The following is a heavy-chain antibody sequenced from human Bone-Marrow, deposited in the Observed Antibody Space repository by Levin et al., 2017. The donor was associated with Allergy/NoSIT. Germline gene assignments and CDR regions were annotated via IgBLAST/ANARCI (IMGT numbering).Heavy chain of an antibody. CDR1: GFAFYSYA. CDR3: AREKGGTRGWYTVDY. CDR2: IRGSGEKT. V-gene: IGHV3-23*01. Sequence: PGGSLRLSCEASGFAFYSYAITWVRQAPGKGLEWISAIRGSGEKTYYADSVEGRFTVSRDNSKDTVYLQMNSLRGEDTAVYFWAREKGGTRGWYTVDYWGQGALVIVS. J-gene: IGHJ4*02. D-gene: IGHD6-19*01.